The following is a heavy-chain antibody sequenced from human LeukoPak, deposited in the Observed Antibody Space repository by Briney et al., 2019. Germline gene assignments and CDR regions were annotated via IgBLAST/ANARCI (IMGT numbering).Heavy chain of an antibody. CDR2: INGDNGNT. Sequence: ASVKVSCKASGYTFTSYGVSWVRQAPGQGLEWMGWINGDNGNTNYAQKLQGRVTMTTDTSTSTAYMELRSLRSDDTAVYYCARGHHYDFWSGPKYNWFDPWGQGTLVTVSS. CDR1: GYTFTSYG. CDR3: ARGHHYDFWSGPKYNWFDP. V-gene: IGHV1-18*01. J-gene: IGHJ5*02. D-gene: IGHD3-3*01.